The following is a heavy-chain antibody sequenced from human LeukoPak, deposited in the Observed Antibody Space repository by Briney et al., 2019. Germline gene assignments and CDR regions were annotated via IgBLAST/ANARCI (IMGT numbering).Heavy chain of an antibody. Sequence: GGSLRLSCAASGFTFSSHWMSWVRQAPGKGLEWVASIRYDGSSEYYADSVEGRFTISRDNSKNTLYLQMNSLRAEDTAVYYCAKDSGGLQLYYFDYWGQGTLVTVSS. J-gene: IGHJ4*02. V-gene: IGHV3-30*02. CDR3: AKDSGGLQLYYFDY. CDR2: IRYDGSSE. D-gene: IGHD5-24*01. CDR1: GFTFSSHW.